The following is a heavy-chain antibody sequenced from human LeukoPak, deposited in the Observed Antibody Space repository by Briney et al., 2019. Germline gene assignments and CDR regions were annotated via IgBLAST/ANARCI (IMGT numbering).Heavy chain of an antibody. Sequence: PGGSLRLSCAASGFTFNSHAMRWARQAPGKTLEWVAAISGSGGSTYYAASVKGRFTISRDNSKNTLYLQMNSLRAEDTAVYYCAKAGDSIVVVPAANHFDYWGQGTLVTVSS. CDR2: ISGSGGST. CDR3: AKAGDSIVVVPAANHFDY. D-gene: IGHD2-2*01. V-gene: IGHV3-23*01. CDR1: GFTFNSHA. J-gene: IGHJ4*02.